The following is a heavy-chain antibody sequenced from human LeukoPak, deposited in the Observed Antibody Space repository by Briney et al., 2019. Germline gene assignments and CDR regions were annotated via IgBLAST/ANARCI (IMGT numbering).Heavy chain of an antibody. J-gene: IGHJ4*02. CDR3: ARGGEPDSNYVLDY. CDR1: GFTFSSYP. D-gene: IGHD4-11*01. CDR2: ISYDGSNK. Sequence: GGSLRLSCAASGFTFSSYPIHWVRQAPGKGLDWVSVISYDGSNKYYADSVKGRFTISRDNSKNTLYLQMNSLRAEDTAVYYCARGGEPDSNYVLDYWGQGTLVTVSS. V-gene: IGHV3-30-3*01.